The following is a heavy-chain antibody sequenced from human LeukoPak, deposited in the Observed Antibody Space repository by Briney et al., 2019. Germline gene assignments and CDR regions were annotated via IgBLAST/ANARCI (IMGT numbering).Heavy chain of an antibody. CDR3: ARDRSTEFDY. V-gene: IGHV3-21*01. CDR1: GFNLSSYS. D-gene: IGHD2-2*01. CDR2: ISSSSHYI. Sequence: GGSLRLSCAASGFNLSSYSMNWVRQAPGKGLGWVSSISSSSHYIYYADSVKGQFTISRDNAKNSLYLQMNSLRVEDTAVYYCARDRSTEFDYWGQGTLVTVSS. J-gene: IGHJ4*02.